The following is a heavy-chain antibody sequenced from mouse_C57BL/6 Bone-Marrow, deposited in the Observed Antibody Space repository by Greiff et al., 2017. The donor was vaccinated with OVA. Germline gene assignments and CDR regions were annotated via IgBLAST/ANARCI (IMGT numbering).Heavy chain of an antibody. V-gene: IGHV1-55*01. CDR1: GYTFTSYW. CDR3: ARGGIYYGNYLYFDY. J-gene: IGHJ2*01. Sequence: QVHVKQPGAELVKPGASVTMSCKASGYTFTSYWITWVKQRPGQGLEWIGDIYPGSGSTNYNEKFKSKATLTVDKSSSTAYMQLSSLTSEDSAVYYSARGGIYYGNYLYFDYWGQGTTLTVTS. CDR2: IYPGSGST. D-gene: IGHD2-1*01.